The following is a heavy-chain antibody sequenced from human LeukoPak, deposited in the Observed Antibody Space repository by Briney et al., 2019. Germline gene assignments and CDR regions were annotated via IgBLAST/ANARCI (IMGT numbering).Heavy chain of an antibody. CDR3: ARDRARFGELPPR. CDR1: GFTVSGNY. CDR2: IKTGGRT. J-gene: IGHJ4*02. V-gene: IGHV3-66*01. D-gene: IGHD3-10*01. Sequence: PGGSLRLSCAAAGFTVSGNYMSWVRQAPGKGLEWVSLIKTGGRTYYADSVKGRFTISRDNAKNSLYLQMNSLRAEDTAVYYCARDRARFGELPPRWGQGTLVTVSS.